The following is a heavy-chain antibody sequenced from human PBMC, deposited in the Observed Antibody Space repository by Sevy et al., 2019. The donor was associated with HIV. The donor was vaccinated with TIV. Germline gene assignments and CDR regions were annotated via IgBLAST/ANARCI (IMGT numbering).Heavy chain of an antibody. D-gene: IGHD6-19*01. Sequence: SETLSITCTVSGGSISSTTYYWGWIRQPPGKGLEWIASIYYSGSTYYNVSLESRVTISVDMSENQFSLRLSSVTAADTAVYYCARHGGIAVATLDYWGQGTLVTVSS. J-gene: IGHJ4*02. CDR1: GGSISSTTYY. CDR2: IYYSGST. CDR3: ARHGGIAVATLDY. V-gene: IGHV4-39*01.